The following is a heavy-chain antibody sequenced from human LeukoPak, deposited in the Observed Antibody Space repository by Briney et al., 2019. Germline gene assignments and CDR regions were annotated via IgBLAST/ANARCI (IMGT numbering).Heavy chain of an antibody. CDR3: ARSNSYSSSWYKGWFDP. D-gene: IGHD6-13*01. J-gene: IGHJ5*02. CDR1: GGTFSSYA. Sequence: SVKVSCKASGGTFSSYAISWVRQAPGQGLEWMGGIIPIFGTANYAQKFQGRVTITADESTSTAYMELSSLRSEDTAVYYCARSNSYSSSWYKGWFDPWGQGTLVTVSS. CDR2: IIPIFGTA. V-gene: IGHV1-69*01.